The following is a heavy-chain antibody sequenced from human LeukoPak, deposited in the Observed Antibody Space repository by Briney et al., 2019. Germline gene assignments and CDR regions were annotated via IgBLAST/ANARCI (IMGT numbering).Heavy chain of an antibody. CDR1: GGSISTYY. V-gene: IGHV4-59*08. Sequence: SETLSLTCTVSGGSISTYYWTWTRQPPGKGPEWIGYIYSSGNTNYNPSLSSRVTISLDTSKNQFSLMLRSLTAADTAVYYCARRYTASPGERFDYWGQGILVTVSS. D-gene: IGHD2-2*02. J-gene: IGHJ4*02. CDR2: IYSSGNT. CDR3: ARRYTASPGERFDY.